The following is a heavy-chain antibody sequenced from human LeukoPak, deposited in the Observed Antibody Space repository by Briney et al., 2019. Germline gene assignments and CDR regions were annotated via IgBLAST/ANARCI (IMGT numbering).Heavy chain of an antibody. Sequence: GAAVKVSCKASGYTFTGYYMHWVRQAPGQGLEWMGWINPNSGCTNYAQKLQGRVTITRDTSLRTAYMEQSRPRSDDTVVYYCAIDRDSGYYYDSSGYFLDCWGQGTLVTVSS. CDR3: AIDRDSGYYYDSSGYFLDC. V-gene: IGHV1-2*02. J-gene: IGHJ4*02. D-gene: IGHD3-22*01. CDR2: INPNSGCT. CDR1: GYTFTGYY.